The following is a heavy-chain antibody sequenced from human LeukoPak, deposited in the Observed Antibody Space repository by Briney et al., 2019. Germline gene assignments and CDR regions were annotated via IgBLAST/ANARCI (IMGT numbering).Heavy chain of an antibody. Sequence: SETLSLTCTVSGGSISSGDYYWSWIRQPPGKGLEWIGYIYYSGSTYYNPSLKSRVTISVDTSKNQFSLKLSSVTAADTAVYYCARGIEWLSVWFDPWGQGTLVTVSS. CDR2: IYYSGST. CDR3: ARGIEWLSVWFDP. D-gene: IGHD3-3*01. CDR1: GGSISSGDYY. J-gene: IGHJ5*02. V-gene: IGHV4-30-4*01.